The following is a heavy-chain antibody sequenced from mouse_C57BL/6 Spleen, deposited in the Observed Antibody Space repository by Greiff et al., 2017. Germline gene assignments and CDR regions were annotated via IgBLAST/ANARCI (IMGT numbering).Heavy chain of an antibody. Sequence: QVHVKQPGTELVKPGASVKLSCKASGYTFTSYWMHWVKQRPGQGLEWIGNINPSNGGTNYNEKFKSKATLTVDKSSSTAYMQLSSLTSEDSAVYYCARTDYYSNYAYAMDYWGQGTSVTVSS. J-gene: IGHJ4*01. CDR1: GYTFTSYW. CDR2: INPSNGGT. CDR3: ARTDYYSNYAYAMDY. V-gene: IGHV1-53*01. D-gene: IGHD2-5*01.